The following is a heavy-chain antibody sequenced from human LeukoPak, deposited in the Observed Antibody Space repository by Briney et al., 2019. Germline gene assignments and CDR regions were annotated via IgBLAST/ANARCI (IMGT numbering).Heavy chain of an antibody. Sequence: PGGSLGLSCAASGFTFSSYAMHWVRQAPGKGLEWVAVISYDGSNKYYADSVKGRFTISRDNSKNTLYLQMNSLRAEDTAVYYCARALPYCTNGVCAQTPVFDYWGQGTLVTVSS. V-gene: IGHV3-30-3*01. CDR3: ARALPYCTNGVCAQTPVFDY. CDR2: ISYDGSNK. J-gene: IGHJ4*02. CDR1: GFTFSSYA. D-gene: IGHD2-8*01.